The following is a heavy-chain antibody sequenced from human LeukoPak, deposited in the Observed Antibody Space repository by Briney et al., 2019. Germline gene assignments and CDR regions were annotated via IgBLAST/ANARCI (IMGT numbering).Heavy chain of an antibody. CDR2: IYPGDSGT. V-gene: IGHV5-51*01. Sequence: GESLKISCKGSGYSFNSYWIGWVRQMPGKGLEWMGIIYPGDSGTRYSPSFQGQVTISADKSISTAYLQWSSLKASDTAMYYCARSRYYGSGSYYMDVWGKGTTVTVSS. J-gene: IGHJ6*03. D-gene: IGHD3-10*01. CDR1: GYSFNSYW. CDR3: ARSRYYGSGSYYMDV.